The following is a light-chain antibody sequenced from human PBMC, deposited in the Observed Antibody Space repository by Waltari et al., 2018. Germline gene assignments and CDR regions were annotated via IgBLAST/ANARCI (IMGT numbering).Light chain of an antibody. V-gene: IGLV1-51*01. CDR3: GTWDSSVTVGEVV. Sequence: HSLLTQPPSVSAAPGQKVTISCSGSSPNIGDSSVSCYHQLPGTAPKLLIYDNDKRPSAIPDRFSGSKSGTSATLDITGLRTGDEADYYCGTWDSSVTVGEVVFGGGTKLTVL. CDR1: SPNIGDSS. CDR2: DND. J-gene: IGLJ2*01.